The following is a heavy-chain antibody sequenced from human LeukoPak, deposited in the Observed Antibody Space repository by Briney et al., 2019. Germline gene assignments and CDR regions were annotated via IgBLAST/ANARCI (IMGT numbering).Heavy chain of an antibody. J-gene: IGHJ4*02. Sequence: ASVKVSCKASGYTFTSYDINWVRQATGQGLEWMGWMNPNSGNTGYAQKFQGRVTMTRNTSISTAYMELSSLRSEDTAVYYCARGRHWLARFDYWGQGTLVTVSS. CDR1: GYTFTSYD. CDR2: MNPNSGNT. V-gene: IGHV1-8*01. CDR3: ARGRHWLARFDY. D-gene: IGHD6-19*01.